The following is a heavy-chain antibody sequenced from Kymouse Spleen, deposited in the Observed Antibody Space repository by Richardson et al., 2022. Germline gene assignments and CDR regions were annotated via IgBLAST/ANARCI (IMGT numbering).Heavy chain of an antibody. J-gene: IGHJ6*02. Sequence: QVQLVESGGGVVQPGRSLRLSCAASGFTFSSYGMHWVRQAPGKGLEWVAVISYDGSNKYYADSVKGRFTISRDNSKNTLYLQMNSLRAEDTAVYYCAKDRRGIAAAGYYYYYGMDVWGQGTTVTVSS. D-gene: IGHD6-13*01. V-gene: IGHV3-30*18. CDR2: ISYDGSNK. CDR1: GFTFSSYG. CDR3: AKDRRGIAAAGYYYYYGMDV.